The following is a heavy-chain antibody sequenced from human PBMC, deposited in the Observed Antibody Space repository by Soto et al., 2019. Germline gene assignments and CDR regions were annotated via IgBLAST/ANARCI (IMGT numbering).Heavy chain of an antibody. CDR3: ARFKSGTSNWFDP. V-gene: IGHV1-69*06. CDR1: GGTFSSYA. J-gene: IGHJ5*02. Sequence: SVKVSCKASGGTFSSYAISRVRQAPGQGLEWMGGISPNIGTANYAQKLQGRVTMTADTSTSTAYMELRSLRSDDTAVYYCARFKSGTSNWFDPWGQGTLVTVSS. D-gene: IGHD6-13*01. CDR2: ISPNIGTA.